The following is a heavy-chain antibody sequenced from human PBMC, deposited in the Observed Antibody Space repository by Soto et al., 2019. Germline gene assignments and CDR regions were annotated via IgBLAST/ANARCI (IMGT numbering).Heavy chain of an antibody. CDR2: INPGGGAT. CDR3: ARANHGDFHSFDY. V-gene: IGHV1-46*03. J-gene: IGHJ4*02. Sequence: QVQLVQSGAEVKKPGASVKGSCKASGYTFTSDYMHWVRHAPGQGLEWMAMINPGGGATTYAQKFQGRVTMTRDTSTSTVYMDLSSLRSDDTAVYYCARANHGDFHSFDYWGQGTLVTVSS. D-gene: IGHD4-17*01. CDR1: GYTFTSDY.